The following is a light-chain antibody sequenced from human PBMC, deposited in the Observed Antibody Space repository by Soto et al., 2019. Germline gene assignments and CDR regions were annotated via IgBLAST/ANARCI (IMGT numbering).Light chain of an antibody. CDR2: AAS. J-gene: IGKJ2*01. V-gene: IGKV1-27*01. Sequence: DIQMTQSPSSLSASVGDRVTITCRASQGISTYLVWYQQKPGTVPKLLIFAASTLQSGVPSRFSGSGSGTDFTLTISSLQPEDVAVYYCQQYGSSPPYTFGQGTKLEIK. CDR3: QQYGSSPPYT. CDR1: QGISTY.